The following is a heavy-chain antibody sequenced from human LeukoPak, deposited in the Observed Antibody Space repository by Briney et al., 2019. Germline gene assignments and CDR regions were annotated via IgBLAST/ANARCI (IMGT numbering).Heavy chain of an antibody. V-gene: IGHV1-2*02. CDR3: ARSRGYYDSSGYYWAFDY. CDR2: ISPNSGGT. D-gene: IGHD3-22*01. Sequence: GASVKVSCKASGYTFTGYYMHWVRQAPGQGLEWMGWISPNSGGTNYAQKFQGRVTMTRDTSISTAYMELSRLRSDDTAVYYCARSRGYYDSSGYYWAFDYWGQGTLVTVSS. J-gene: IGHJ4*02. CDR1: GYTFTGYY.